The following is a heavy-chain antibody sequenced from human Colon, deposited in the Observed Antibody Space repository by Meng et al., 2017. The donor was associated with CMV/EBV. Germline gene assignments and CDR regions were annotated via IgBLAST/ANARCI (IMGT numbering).Heavy chain of an antibody. Sequence: VQLGGSGGGVVQPGGSLRLSCVTSGFIFSHYSMQWVRQSPGKGLEWVAHIRFDGSQQFYVQSVKGRFTVSRHDPKNTLYLQMNDLRPEDTGVYYCATDHLWGMPNWGRGTLVTVSS. CDR1: GFIFSHYS. J-gene: IGHJ4*02. CDR2: IRFDGSQQ. CDR3: ATDHLWGMPN. D-gene: IGHD3-3*02. V-gene: IGHV3-30*02.